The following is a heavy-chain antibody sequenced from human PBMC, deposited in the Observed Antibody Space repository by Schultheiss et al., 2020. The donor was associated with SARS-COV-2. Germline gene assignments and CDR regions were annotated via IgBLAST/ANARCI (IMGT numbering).Heavy chain of an antibody. D-gene: IGHD1-7*01. CDR1: GFTFSSYA. CDR2: ISYDESKK. CDR3: ARVVDNWNYVHYYYGMDV. Sequence: GGSLRLSCAASGFTFSSYATHWVRQAPGKGLEWVAVISYDESKKNYADSVKGRFTISRDNSKNTLYLQMNSLRAEDTAVYYCARVVDNWNYVHYYYGMDVWGQGTTVTVSS. J-gene: IGHJ6*02. V-gene: IGHV3-30*04.